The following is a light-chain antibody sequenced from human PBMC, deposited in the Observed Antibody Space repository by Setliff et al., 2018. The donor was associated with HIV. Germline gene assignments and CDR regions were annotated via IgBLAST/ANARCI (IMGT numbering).Light chain of an antibody. V-gene: IGLV2-14*01. CDR1: SSDVGGYNY. J-gene: IGLJ1*01. CDR2: DVS. Sequence: QSALTQPASVSGSPGQSITISCTGTSSDVGGYNYVSWYQQHPGKAPKLMIYDVSKRPSGVSNRFSGSKSGNTASLTISGLQAEDEADYYCGSYTSSIFYVFGTGTKVTVL. CDR3: GSYTSSIFYV.